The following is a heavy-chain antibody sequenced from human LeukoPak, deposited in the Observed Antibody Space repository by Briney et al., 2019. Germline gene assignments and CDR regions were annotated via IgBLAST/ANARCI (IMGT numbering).Heavy chain of an antibody. D-gene: IGHD3-3*01. J-gene: IGHJ3*02. CDR2: IKQGGSEK. CDR1: GFTFSSYW. Sequence: PGGSLRLSCAASGFTFSSYWMSWVRQAPGKGLEWVANIKQGGSEKYYVDSVKGRFTISRDNAKNSLYLQMNSLRGEDTAVYYCARDPIPFSAPFFAFDILGQGTVVTVSS. V-gene: IGHV3-7*01. CDR3: ARDPIPFSAPFFAFDI.